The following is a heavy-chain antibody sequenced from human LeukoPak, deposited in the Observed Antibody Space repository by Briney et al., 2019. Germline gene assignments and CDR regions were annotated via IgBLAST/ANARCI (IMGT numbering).Heavy chain of an antibody. CDR2: IYYSGST. Sequence: SETLSLTCTVSGGSISSYYWSWIRQPPGKGLEWIGYIYYSGSTNYNPSLKSRVTISVDTSKNQFSLKLSSVTAADTAVYYCARGHAGVDYWGQGTLVTVSS. D-gene: IGHD7-27*01. J-gene: IGHJ4*02. V-gene: IGHV4-59*12. CDR3: ARGHAGVDY. CDR1: GGSISSYY.